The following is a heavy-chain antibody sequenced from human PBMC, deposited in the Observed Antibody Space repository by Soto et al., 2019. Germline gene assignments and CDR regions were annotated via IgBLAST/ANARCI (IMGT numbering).Heavy chain of an antibody. V-gene: IGHV4-59*01. CDR2: IYYSGST. CDR1: GGSISSYY. D-gene: IGHD2-15*01. CDR3: ARGGLVVVGDAFDI. J-gene: IGHJ3*02. Sequence: PSETLSLTCTVSGGSISSYYWSWIRQPPGKGLEWIGYIYYSGSTNYNPSLKSRVTISVDTSKNQFSLKLSSVTAAGTAVYYCARGGLVVVGDAFDIWGQGTMVTVSS.